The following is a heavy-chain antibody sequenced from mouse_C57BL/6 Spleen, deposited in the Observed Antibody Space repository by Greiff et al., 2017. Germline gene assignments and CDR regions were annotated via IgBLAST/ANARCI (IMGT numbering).Heavy chain of an antibody. CDR2: IYPGSGST. Sequence: VQLQQSGAELVKPGASVKMSCKASGYTFTSYWITWVKQRPGQGLEWIGDIYPGSGSTNYNEKFKSKATLTVDTSSSTAYMQLSSLTSEDSAVYYCARFITTVVEFDYWGQGTTLTVSS. CDR1: GYTFTSYW. J-gene: IGHJ2*01. CDR3: ARFITTVVEFDY. D-gene: IGHD1-1*01. V-gene: IGHV1-55*01.